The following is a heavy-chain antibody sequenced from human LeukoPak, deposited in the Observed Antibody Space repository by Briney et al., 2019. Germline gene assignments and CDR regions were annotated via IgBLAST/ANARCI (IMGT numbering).Heavy chain of an antibody. CDR3: AKDLRLSVGTSPFDY. V-gene: IGHV3-23*01. CDR1: GFTFSTYA. Sequence: GGSLRLSCAASGFTFSTYAMAWVRQAPGKGLEWVSAFSNSGETHYADSVKGRFTVSRDNSKNTLYLQMNSLRADDTALYYCAKDLRLSVGTSPFDYWGQGTLVTVSS. D-gene: IGHD4-23*01. CDR2: FSNSGET. J-gene: IGHJ4*02.